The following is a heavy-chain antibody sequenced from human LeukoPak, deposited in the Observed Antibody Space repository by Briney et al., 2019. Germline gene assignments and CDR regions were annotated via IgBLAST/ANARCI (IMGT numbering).Heavy chain of an antibody. Sequence: GESLKISCQGSGYSFTSYWIGWVRQMPGKGLEWMGIIYPGDSDTRYSPSFQGQVTISADKSISTAYLQWSSLKASDTAMYYCASLRIAARLPDAFDIWGQGTMVTVSS. CDR3: ASLRIAARLPDAFDI. V-gene: IGHV5-51*01. CDR2: IYPGDSDT. CDR1: GYSFTSYW. J-gene: IGHJ3*02. D-gene: IGHD6-6*01.